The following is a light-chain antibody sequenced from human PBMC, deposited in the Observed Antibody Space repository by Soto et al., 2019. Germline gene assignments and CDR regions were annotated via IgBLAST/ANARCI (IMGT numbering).Light chain of an antibody. CDR2: EVT. CDR1: SSDVGGYNY. CDR3: CSYAGSYDWV. Sequence: QSALTQPRSVSGSTGQTVTISCTGTSSDVGGYNYVSWYQQHPGKAPKVLIYEVTKRPSGVPDRFSGSKSGNTASLTISGLQAEDEADYYCCSYAGSYDWVFGGGTKLTVL. V-gene: IGLV2-11*01. J-gene: IGLJ3*02.